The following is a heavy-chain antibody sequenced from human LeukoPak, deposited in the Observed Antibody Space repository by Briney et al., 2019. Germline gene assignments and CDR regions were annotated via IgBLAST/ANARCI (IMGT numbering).Heavy chain of an antibody. Sequence: PSATLSLTCAASGGSISSGGYSWSWIRQPPGKGLEWIGYIYHSGSTYYNPSLKSRVTISVDRSKNQFSLKLSSVTAADTAVYYCARGYDSSGYPYYWGQGTLVTVSS. CDR3: ARGYDSSGYPYY. D-gene: IGHD3-22*01. J-gene: IGHJ4*02. CDR1: GGSISSGGYS. V-gene: IGHV4-30-2*01. CDR2: IYHSGST.